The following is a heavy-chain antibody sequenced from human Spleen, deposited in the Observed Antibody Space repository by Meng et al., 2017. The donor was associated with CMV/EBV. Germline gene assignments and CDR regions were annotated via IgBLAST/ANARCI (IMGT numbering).Heavy chain of an antibody. CDR2: IKQDGSEK. CDR3: AREGPAATDAFDI. V-gene: IGHV3-7*01. Sequence: GESLKISCAASGFTFSSYWMSWVRQAPGKGLEWVANIKQDGSEKYYVDSVKGRFTISRDNAKNSLYLQMNSLRAEDTAVYYCAREGPAATDAFDIWGQGSMVTVSS. J-gene: IGHJ3*02. CDR1: GFTFSSYW. D-gene: IGHD2-2*01.